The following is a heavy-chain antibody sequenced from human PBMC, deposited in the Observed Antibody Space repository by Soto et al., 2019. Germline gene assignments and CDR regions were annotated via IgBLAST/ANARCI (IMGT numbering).Heavy chain of an antibody. CDR2: ISSSGSTI. Sequence: GGSLRLSCAASGFTFSSYEMNWVRQAPGKGLEWVSYISSSGSTIYYADSVKGRFTISRDNAKNSPYLQMNSLRAEDTAVYYCARLHDYYYGMDVWGQGTTVTVSS. J-gene: IGHJ6*02. CDR3: ARLHDYYYGMDV. CDR1: GFTFSSYE. V-gene: IGHV3-48*03.